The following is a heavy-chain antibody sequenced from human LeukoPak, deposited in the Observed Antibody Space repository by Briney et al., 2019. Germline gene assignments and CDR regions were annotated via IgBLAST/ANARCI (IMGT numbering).Heavy chain of an antibody. J-gene: IGHJ5*02. Sequence: PSETLSLTCAVYGGSFSGYYWSWIRQPPGKGLEWIGEINHSGSTNYNPSLKSRVTISVDTSKNQFSLKLSSVTAANTAVYYCARSDYYGSGSYGQFDPWGQGTLVTVSS. CDR1: GGSFSGYY. CDR2: INHSGST. CDR3: ARSDYYGSGSYGQFDP. D-gene: IGHD3-10*01. V-gene: IGHV4-34*01.